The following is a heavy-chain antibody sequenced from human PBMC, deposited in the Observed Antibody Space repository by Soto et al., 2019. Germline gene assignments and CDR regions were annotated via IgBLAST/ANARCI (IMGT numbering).Heavy chain of an antibody. D-gene: IGHD6-6*01. J-gene: IGHJ6*02. CDR3: ARDHCGQLGCYYYYGMDV. V-gene: IGHV3-30-3*01. CDR2: ISYDGSNK. CDR1: GFTFSSYA. Sequence: QVQLVESGGGVVQPGRSLRLSCAASGFTFSSYAMHWVRQAPGKGLEWVAVISYDGSNKYYADSVKGRFNISRDNSKNTLYLQMNSLRAEDTAVYYCARDHCGQLGCYYYYGMDVWGQGTTVTVSS.